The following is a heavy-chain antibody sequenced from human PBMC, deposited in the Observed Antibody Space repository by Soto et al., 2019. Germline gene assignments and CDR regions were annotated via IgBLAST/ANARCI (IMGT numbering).Heavy chain of an antibody. Sequence: GGSLRLSXAASGFTFSSYAMSWVRQAPGKGLEWVSAISGSGGSTYYADSVKGRFTISRDNSKNTLYLQMNSLRAEDTAVYYCAKGQLVRYYYYGMDVWGQGTTVTVSS. CDR3: AKGQLVRYYYYGMDV. J-gene: IGHJ6*02. CDR1: GFTFSSYA. D-gene: IGHD6-13*01. CDR2: ISGSGGST. V-gene: IGHV3-23*01.